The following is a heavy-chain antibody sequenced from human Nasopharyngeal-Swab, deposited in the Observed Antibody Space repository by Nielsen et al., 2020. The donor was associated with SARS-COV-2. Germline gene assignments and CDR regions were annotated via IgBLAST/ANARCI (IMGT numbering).Heavy chain of an antibody. V-gene: IGHV3-11*04. CDR3: ARDVGTYYYDSSGFLNYYYYTMDV. J-gene: IGHJ6*02. D-gene: IGHD3-22*01. CDR1: GFTFSDYY. Sequence: GESLKISCAASGFTFSDYYMSWIRQAPGKGLEWVSYISSSGSTIYYADSVKGRFTISRDNAKNTLYLQMNSLRAEDTAVYYCARDVGTYYYDSSGFLNYYYYTMDVWGQGTTVTVSS. CDR2: ISSSGSTI.